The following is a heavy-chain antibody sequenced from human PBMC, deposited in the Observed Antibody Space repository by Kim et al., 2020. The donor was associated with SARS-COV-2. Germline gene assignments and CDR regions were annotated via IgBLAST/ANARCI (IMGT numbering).Heavy chain of an antibody. CDR3: AKGKGEAAGFFPSDY. Sequence: GGSLRLSCAASGFTFSSYGMHWVRQAPGKGLEWVAVIWYDGSNKYYADSVKGRFTISRDNSKNTLYLQMNSLRAEDTAVYYCAKGKGEAAGFFPSDYWGQGTLVTVSS. CDR2: IWYDGSNK. D-gene: IGHD6-13*01. V-gene: IGHV3-33*06. CDR1: GFTFSSYG. J-gene: IGHJ4*02.